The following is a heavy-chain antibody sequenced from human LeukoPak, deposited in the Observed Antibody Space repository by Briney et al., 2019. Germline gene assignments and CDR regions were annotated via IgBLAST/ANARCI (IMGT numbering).Heavy chain of an antibody. CDR3: ARDRYSSSGAYYFDY. CDR2: IYYSGST. J-gene: IGHJ4*02. Sequence: SETLSLTCTVSGGSISSYYWSWIRQPPGKGLEWIGYIYYSGSTNYNPSLKSRVTISVDTSKNQFSLKLSSVTAADTAVYYCARDRYSSSGAYYFDYWGQGTLVTVSS. D-gene: IGHD6-6*01. V-gene: IGHV4-59*01. CDR1: GGSISSYY.